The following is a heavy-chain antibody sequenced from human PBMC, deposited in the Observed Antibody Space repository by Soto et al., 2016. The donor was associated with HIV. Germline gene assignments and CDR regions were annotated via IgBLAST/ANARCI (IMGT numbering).Heavy chain of an antibody. CDR2: INGDGSIT. D-gene: IGHD1-1*01. J-gene: IGHJ4*02. Sequence: EVQLVESGGGLVQPGGSLRLSCAASGFTFSGYCMHWVRQAPGKGLVWVSRINGDGSITSYADSVKGRFTISRDNAKNTLYLQMNSLRAEDTAVYYCARGLIRQQLGASNWGQGTLVTVSS. CDR3: ARGLIRQQLGASN. CDR1: GFTFSGYC. V-gene: IGHV3-74*01.